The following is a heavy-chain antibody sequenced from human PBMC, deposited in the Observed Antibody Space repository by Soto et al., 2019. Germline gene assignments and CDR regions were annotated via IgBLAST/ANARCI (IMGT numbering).Heavy chain of an antibody. CDR2: IYTSGST. Sequence: SETLSLTCTVSGGSISSYYWSWIRQPAGKGLEWIGRIYTSGSTNYNPSLKSRVTMSVDTSKNQFSLKLSSVTAADTAVYYCARGVMITFGGVIAEEGYYYYGMDVWGQGTTVTSP. V-gene: IGHV4-4*07. J-gene: IGHJ6*02. CDR3: ARGVMITFGGVIAEEGYYYYGMDV. CDR1: GGSISSYY. D-gene: IGHD3-16*02.